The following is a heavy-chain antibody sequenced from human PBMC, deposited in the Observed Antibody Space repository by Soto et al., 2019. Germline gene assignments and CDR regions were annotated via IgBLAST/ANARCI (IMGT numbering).Heavy chain of an antibody. Sequence: GASVKVSCKVSGYTLTELSMHWVRQAPGKGLEWMGGFDPEDGETIYAQKFQGRVTMTEDTSTDTAYMELSSLRSEDTAVYYCAIDYDFWSGHTLVAFDIWGQGTMVTVSS. CDR3: AIDYDFWSGHTLVAFDI. V-gene: IGHV1-24*01. J-gene: IGHJ3*02. D-gene: IGHD3-3*01. CDR1: GYTLTELS. CDR2: FDPEDGET.